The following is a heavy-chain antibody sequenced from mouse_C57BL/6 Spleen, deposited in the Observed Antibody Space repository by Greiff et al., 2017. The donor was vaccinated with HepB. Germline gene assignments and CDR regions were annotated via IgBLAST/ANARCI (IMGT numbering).Heavy chain of an antibody. Sequence: EVKVVESGGGLVQPGGSLSLSCAASGFTFTDYYMSWVRQPPGKALEWLGFLINKANGYTTEYRESVKGRVTISRDKSQSILYLQMNARRAEDSATYYCARDENPWYFDVWGTGTTVTVSS. CDR2: LINKANGYTT. CDR1: GFTFTDYY. CDR3: ARDENPWYFDV. V-gene: IGHV7-3*01. J-gene: IGHJ1*03.